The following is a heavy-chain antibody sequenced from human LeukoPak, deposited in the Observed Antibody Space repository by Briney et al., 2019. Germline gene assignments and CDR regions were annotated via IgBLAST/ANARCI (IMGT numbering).Heavy chain of an antibody. CDR1: GFTFSSYG. D-gene: IGHD3-22*01. CDR3: ASSLVSDYYDSSGYFDY. Sequence: HPGGSLRLSCAASGFTFSSYGMHWVRQAPGKGLEWVAVISYDGSNKYYADSVKGRFTISRDNSKNTLYLQMNSLRAEDTAVYYCASSLVSDYYDSSGYFDYWGQGTLVTVSS. V-gene: IGHV3-30*03. J-gene: IGHJ4*02. CDR2: ISYDGSNK.